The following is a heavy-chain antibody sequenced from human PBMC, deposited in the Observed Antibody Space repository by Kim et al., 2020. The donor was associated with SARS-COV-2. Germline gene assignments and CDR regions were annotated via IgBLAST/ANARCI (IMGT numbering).Heavy chain of an antibody. J-gene: IGHJ5*02. CDR3: ARDMSPKSIDP. CDR2: IYYSGST. D-gene: IGHD3-10*02. CDR1: GGSISSYY. Sequence: SETLSLTCTVSGGSISSYYWSWIRQPPGKGLEWIGYIYYSGSTNYNPSLKSRGTISVDTYKNQFSLKLSSVTAADTAVYYCARDMSPKSIDPWGQGTLVTVSS. V-gene: IGHV4-59*01.